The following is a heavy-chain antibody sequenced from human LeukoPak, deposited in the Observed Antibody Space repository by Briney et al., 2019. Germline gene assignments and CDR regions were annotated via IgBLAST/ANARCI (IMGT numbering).Heavy chain of an antibody. D-gene: IGHD6-19*01. CDR3: ARSVSSAWPNWFDP. V-gene: IGHV5-51*01. CDR1: GYSFTSYW. Sequence: GESLKISCKGSGYSFTSYWIGWVRQMPGKGLEWMGIIYPGDSDTRYSPSFQGQVTISADKSITTAYLRWSSLKASDTAMYYCARSVSSAWPNWFDPWGQGSLVTVSS. CDR2: IYPGDSDT. J-gene: IGHJ5*02.